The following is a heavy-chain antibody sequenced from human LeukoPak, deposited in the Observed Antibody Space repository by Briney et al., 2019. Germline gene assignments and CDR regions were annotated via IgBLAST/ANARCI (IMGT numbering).Heavy chain of an antibody. D-gene: IGHD3-10*01. Sequence: SETLSLTCTVSGGSISNYYWSWIRQPPGKGLEWIAYIYYSGSTNYNPSLKSRVTISVDTSKNQFSLKLSSVTAADTAVYYCARDPGGSAKFDFWGQGTLVTVSS. CDR2: IYYSGST. CDR3: ARDPGGSAKFDF. J-gene: IGHJ4*02. V-gene: IGHV4-59*12. CDR1: GGSISNYY.